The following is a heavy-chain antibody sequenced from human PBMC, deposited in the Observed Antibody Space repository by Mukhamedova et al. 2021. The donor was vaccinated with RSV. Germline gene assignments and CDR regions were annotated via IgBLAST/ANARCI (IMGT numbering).Heavy chain of an antibody. CDR2: ISYDGSNK. Sequence: GKGLEWVAVISYDGSNKYYADSVKGRFTISRDNSKNTLYLQMNSLRAEDTAVYYCAREEARWYDSSTQSYFDYWGQGTLVTVSS. V-gene: IGHV3-30*04. D-gene: IGHD3-22*01. J-gene: IGHJ4*02. CDR3: AREEARWYDSSTQSYFDY.